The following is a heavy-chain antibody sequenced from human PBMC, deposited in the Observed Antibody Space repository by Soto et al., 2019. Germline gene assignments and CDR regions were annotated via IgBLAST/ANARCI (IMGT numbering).Heavy chain of an antibody. Sequence: SETLSLTCTVSGGSISSGDYYWSWIRQPPGKGLEWIGYIYYSGSTYYNPSLKSRVTISVDTSKNQFSLKLSSVTAADTAVYYCARKRRTTVTTGPFDYWRQGTLVIV. CDR2: IYYSGST. V-gene: IGHV4-30-4*01. D-gene: IGHD4-4*01. CDR3: ARKRRTTVTTGPFDY. CDR1: GGSISSGDYY. J-gene: IGHJ4*02.